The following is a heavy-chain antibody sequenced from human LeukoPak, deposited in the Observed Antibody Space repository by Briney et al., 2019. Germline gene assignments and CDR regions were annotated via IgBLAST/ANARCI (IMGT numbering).Heavy chain of an antibody. CDR2: ISTDASST. CDR3: TGHHQAYSRTY. V-gene: IGHV3-74*01. J-gene: IGHJ4*02. D-gene: IGHD6-13*01. CDR1: GFTFSSYW. Sequence: GGSLRLSCAASGFTFSSYWMHWVRQAPGKGLVWVSRISTDASSTTYADSVKGRFTISGDNAKDTLYLQMNSLRAEDTAVYYCTGHHQAYSRTYWGQGTLVTVSS.